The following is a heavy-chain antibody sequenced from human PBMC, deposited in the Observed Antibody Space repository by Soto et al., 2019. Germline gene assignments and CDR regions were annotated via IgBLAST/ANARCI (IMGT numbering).Heavy chain of an antibody. CDR1: GYTFTSYG. CDR3: ASEWEDPGVRGYYYMDV. J-gene: IGHJ6*03. V-gene: IGHV1-18*01. CDR2: ISAYNGNT. D-gene: IGHD7-27*01. Sequence: ASVKVSCKASGYTFTSYGISWVRQAPGQGLEWMGWISAYNGNTNYAQKLQGRVTMTTDTSTSTAYMELRSLRSDDTAVYYCASEWEDPGVRGYYYMDVWGKGTTVTVSS.